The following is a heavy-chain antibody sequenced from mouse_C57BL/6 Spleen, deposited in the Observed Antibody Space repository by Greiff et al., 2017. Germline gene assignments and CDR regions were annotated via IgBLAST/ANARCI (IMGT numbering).Heavy chain of an antibody. Sequence: VQLQQSGAELVRPGASVTLSCKASGYTFTDYEMHWVKQTPVHGLEWIGAIDPETGGTAYNQKFKGKAILTADKSSSTAYMELRSLTSEDSAVYYCTSLWLRRSLDYWGQGTTRTVSS. V-gene: IGHV1-15*01. CDR3: TSLWLRRSLDY. CDR1: GYTFTDYE. J-gene: IGHJ2*01. D-gene: IGHD2-2*01. CDR2: IDPETGGT.